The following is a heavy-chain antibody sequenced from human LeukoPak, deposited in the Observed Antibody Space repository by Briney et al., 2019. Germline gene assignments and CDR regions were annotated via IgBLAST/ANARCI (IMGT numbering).Heavy chain of an antibody. CDR1: GFTFRNYW. D-gene: IGHD2-2*01. V-gene: IGHV3-74*01. CDR3: VRVVVVPAAMKGYYFDY. J-gene: IGHJ4*02. CDR2: IKSDGIGT. Sequence: GGSLRLACVASGFTFRNYWMHWVRQVPGKGLVWVSRIKSDGIGTNYADSVKGRFTISGDNAENTLYLQMNSLRAEDTAVYYCVRVVVVPAAMKGYYFDYWGQGTLVTVSS.